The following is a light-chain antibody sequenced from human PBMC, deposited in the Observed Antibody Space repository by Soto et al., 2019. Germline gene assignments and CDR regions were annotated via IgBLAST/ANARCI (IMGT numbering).Light chain of an antibody. CDR3: QQGDSFPIT. J-gene: IGKJ5*01. CDR2: AAS. V-gene: IGKV1-12*01. Sequence: DIQMTQSPSSVSASVGDRVTITCRASQDIGSWLAWYQQKPGKAPDLLIYAASSLQSGVPSRFYGSGSGTDFTLTISSLPPEDFATYYCQQGDSFPITFGQGTRLEIK. CDR1: QDIGSW.